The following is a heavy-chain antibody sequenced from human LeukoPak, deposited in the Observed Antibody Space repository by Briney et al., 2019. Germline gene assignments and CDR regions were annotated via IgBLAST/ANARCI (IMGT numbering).Heavy chain of an antibody. CDR2: ISSSSSYI. V-gene: IGHV3-21*01. Sequence: GGSLRLSCAASGFTFSSYSMNWVRQAPGKGLEWVSSISSSSSYIYYADSVKGRFTISRDNTKNSLYLQMNSLRAEDTAVYYCARDQGTGNWNYSDYWGQGTLVTVSS. J-gene: IGHJ4*02. CDR3: ARDQGTGNWNYSDY. D-gene: IGHD1-20*01. CDR1: GFTFSSYS.